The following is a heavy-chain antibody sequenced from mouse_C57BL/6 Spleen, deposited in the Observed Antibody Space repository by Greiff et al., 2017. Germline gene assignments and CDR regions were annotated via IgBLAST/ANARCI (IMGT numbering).Heavy chain of an antibody. D-gene: IGHD2-4*01. CDR3: ARKGGYDYDEAWFAY. V-gene: IGHV1-69*01. J-gene: IGHJ3*01. CDR2: VDPSDSYT. Sequence: QVQLQQSGAELVMPGASVKLSCKASGYTFTSYWMHWVKQRPGQGLEWIGEVDPSDSYTNYNQKFKGKSTLTVDKSSSTAYMQLSSLTSEDSAVYYCARKGGYDYDEAWFAYWGRGTLVTVSA. CDR1: GYTFTSYW.